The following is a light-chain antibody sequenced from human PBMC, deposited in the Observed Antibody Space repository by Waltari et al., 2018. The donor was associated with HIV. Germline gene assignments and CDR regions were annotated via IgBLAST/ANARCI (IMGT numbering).Light chain of an antibody. V-gene: IGLV1-47*03. CDR1: SSNLGRNF. CDR2: RNN. Sequence: QSVLTQPPSASGTPGQRVTISCSGSSSNLGRNFVYWYQQLPETAPKLLIYRNNQRPSGVPDRFSGSKSGTSASLAISGLWSEDEADYYCAAWDDSLSVVFGGGTKLTVL. CDR3: AAWDDSLSVV. J-gene: IGLJ2*01.